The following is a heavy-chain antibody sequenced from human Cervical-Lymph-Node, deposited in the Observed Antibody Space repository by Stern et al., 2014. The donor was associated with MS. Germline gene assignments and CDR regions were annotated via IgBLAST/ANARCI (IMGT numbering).Heavy chain of an antibody. CDR2: ISTYNGHT. CDR3: ARDGTIVGVGLDV. D-gene: IGHD3-10*01. V-gene: IGHV1-18*01. J-gene: IGHJ6*02. CDR1: GYTFTNHA. Sequence: QVQLVQSGAEVMNPGASVKVSCKASGYTFTNHAISRVRQAPGQGLEWMGWISTYNGHTNYAQKFQGRVTMTRDTSSSTAYMELKSLTSDDTGVYYCARDGTIVGVGLDVWGQGTTVTVSS.